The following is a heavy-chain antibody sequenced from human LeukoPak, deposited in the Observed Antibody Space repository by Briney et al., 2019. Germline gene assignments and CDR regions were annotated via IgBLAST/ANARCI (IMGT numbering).Heavy chain of an antibody. CDR1: GFTFSSYW. CDR2: IKKDGSEK. D-gene: IGHD3-10*01. CDR3: ARYMVRGVIIQKALYYFDY. J-gene: IGHJ4*02. V-gene: IGHV3-7*01. Sequence: GGSLRLSCAASGFTFSSYWMSWVRQAPGKGLARVANIKKDGSEKYYVESVKGRLTISRDNAKNSLYLQMNSLRAEDTAVYYCARYMVRGVIIQKALYYFDYWGQGTLVTVSS.